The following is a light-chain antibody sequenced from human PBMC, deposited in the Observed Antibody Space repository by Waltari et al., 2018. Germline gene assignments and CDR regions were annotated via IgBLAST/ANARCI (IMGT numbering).Light chain of an antibody. CDR3: QQFYTTPHT. J-gene: IGKJ2*01. CDR1: QRLLDSSTNTTS. V-gene: IGKV4-1*01. CDR2: WAS. Sequence: DIVMTQSPDSLPVPLGERAPTTCRASQRLLDSSTNTTSLARYQQQPGQHPELLIYWASIRQSGVPDRFSGSGSGTDFTLTISSLQAEDVAVYYGQQFYTTPHTFGQGTKLEI.